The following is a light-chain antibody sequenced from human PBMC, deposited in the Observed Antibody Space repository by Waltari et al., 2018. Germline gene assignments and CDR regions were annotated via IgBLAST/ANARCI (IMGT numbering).Light chain of an antibody. CDR3: QQSYSAPYT. Sequence: DIQMTQSPSSLSASAGDRITIPCRASQSIRTYLSWYQQKPGKAPKLLIYGASNLQSVVPSRFSGSGSGTGFTLTISGLQPEDSATYFCQQSYSAPYTFGQGTRLEIK. CDR2: GAS. CDR1: QSIRTY. J-gene: IGKJ2*01. V-gene: IGKV1-39*01.